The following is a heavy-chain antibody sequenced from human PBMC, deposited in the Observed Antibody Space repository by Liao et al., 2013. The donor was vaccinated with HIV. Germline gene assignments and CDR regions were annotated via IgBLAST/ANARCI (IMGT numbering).Heavy chain of an antibody. D-gene: IGHD4-23*01. CDR1: GGSVSSYY. CDR2: VYTNGST. CDR3: ARVRRDYGGNPIDH. J-gene: IGHJ4*02. Sequence: QLQLQESGPGLVKPSETLSLTCTVSGGVSGGSVSSYYWSWIRQPAEKGLEWIGRVYTNGSTNYNPSLRSRVTISIDTANNQFSLTVTSVTATDTAVYYCARVRRDYGGNPIDHWGQGALVTVSS. V-gene: IGHV4-4*07.